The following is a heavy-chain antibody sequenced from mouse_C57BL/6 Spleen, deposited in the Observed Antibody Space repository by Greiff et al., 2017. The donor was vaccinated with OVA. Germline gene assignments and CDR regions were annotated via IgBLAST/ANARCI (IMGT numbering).Heavy chain of an antibody. V-gene: IGHV1-82*01. CDR1: GYAFSSSW. J-gene: IGHJ4*01. Sequence: VKLQESGPELVKPGASVKISCKASGYAFSSSWMNWVKQRPGKGLEWIGRIYPGDGDTNYNGKFKGKATLTADKSSSTAYMQLSSLTSEDSAVYFCARGLYDAMDYWGQGTSVTVSS. D-gene: IGHD6-1*01. CDR3: ARGLYDAMDY. CDR2: IYPGDGDT.